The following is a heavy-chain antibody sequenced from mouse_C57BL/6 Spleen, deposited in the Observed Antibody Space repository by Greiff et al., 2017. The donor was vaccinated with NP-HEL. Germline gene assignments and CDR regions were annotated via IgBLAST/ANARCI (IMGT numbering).Heavy chain of an antibody. CDR3: AKRDYYGSQDY. Sequence: EVQLQESGPGLVKPSQSLSLTCSVTGYSITSGYYWNWIRQFPGNKLEWMGYISYDGSNNYNPSLKNRISITRDTSKNQFFLKLNSVTTEDTATYYCAKRDYYGSQDYWGQGTTLTVSS. CDR2: ISYDGSN. CDR1: GYSITSGYY. J-gene: IGHJ2*01. V-gene: IGHV3-6*01. D-gene: IGHD1-1*01.